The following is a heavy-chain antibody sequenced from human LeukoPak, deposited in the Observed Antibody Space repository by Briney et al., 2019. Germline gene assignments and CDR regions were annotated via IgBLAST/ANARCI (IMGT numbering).Heavy chain of an antibody. CDR1: GYTFTSYA. Sequence: ASVKVSCKASGYTFTSYAMHWVRQAPGQRLEWMGWINAGNGNTKYSQKFQGRVTITRDTSASTAYMELSSLRSEDTAAYYCARVNSGWRKYFDYWGQGTLVTVSS. CDR2: INAGNGNT. V-gene: IGHV1-3*01. CDR3: ARVNSGWRKYFDY. J-gene: IGHJ4*02. D-gene: IGHD6-19*01.